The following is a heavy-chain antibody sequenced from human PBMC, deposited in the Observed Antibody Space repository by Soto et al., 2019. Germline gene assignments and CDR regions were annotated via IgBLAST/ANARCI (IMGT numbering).Heavy chain of an antibody. Sequence: EVQLLESGGGLVQPGGSLRLSCAASGFTFSSYAMSWVRQAPGKGLEWVSAISGSGGSTYYADSVKGRFTISRDNSKNTLYLQMNSLRAEDTAVYYCAKDRHQYGEGDDAFDIWGQGTMVTVSS. CDR2: ISGSGGST. CDR1: GFTFSSYA. V-gene: IGHV3-23*01. J-gene: IGHJ3*02. CDR3: AKDRHQYGEGDDAFDI. D-gene: IGHD4-17*01.